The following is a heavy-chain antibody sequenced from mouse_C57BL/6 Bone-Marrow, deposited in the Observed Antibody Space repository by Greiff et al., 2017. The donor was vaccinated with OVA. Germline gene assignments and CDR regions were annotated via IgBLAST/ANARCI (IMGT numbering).Heavy chain of an antibody. D-gene: IGHD1-1*01. CDR3: AREAFITTVVGAY. V-gene: IGHV1-81*01. CDR1: GYTFTSSG. J-gene: IGHJ3*01. CDR2: IYPRSGNH. Sequence: QVQLKESGAELARPGASVKLSCKASGYTFTSSGISWVKQRTGQGLEWIGEIYPRSGNHYYNEKFKGKATLTADKSSSTAYMELRSLTSEDSAVYFCAREAFITTVVGAYWGQGTLVTVSA.